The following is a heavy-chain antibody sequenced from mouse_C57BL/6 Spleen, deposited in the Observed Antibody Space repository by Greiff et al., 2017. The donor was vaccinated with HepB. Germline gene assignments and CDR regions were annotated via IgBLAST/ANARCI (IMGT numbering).Heavy chain of an antibody. CDR2: IWGGGST. J-gene: IGHJ4*01. D-gene: IGHD4-1*01. Sequence: VKLLESGPGLVAPSQCLYITCTVSGFSLTSYGVDWVRQPPGKGLEWLGVIWGGGSTNYNSALMSRLSISKDNSKSQVVLKVNSRLTDDTAMDYWAKRTGTGAMDYWGQGTSVTVSS. V-gene: IGHV2-9*01. CDR3: AKRTGTGAMDY. CDR1: GFSLTSYG.